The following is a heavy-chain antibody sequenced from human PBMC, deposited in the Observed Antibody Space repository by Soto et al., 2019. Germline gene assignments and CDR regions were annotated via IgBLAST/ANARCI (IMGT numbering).Heavy chain of an antibody. CDR3: ARVVDRQLWSAFFGAFDI. CDR1: GFTFTWYS. D-gene: IGHD5-18*01. CDR2: ISASGDTT. V-gene: IGHV3-23*01. J-gene: IGHJ3*02. Sequence: GGSLRLSCAASGFTFTWYSMSWVRQAPGKGLEWVSHISASGDTTYYADSVKGRFTISRDNAKNSLYLQMNSLRAADTAVYYCARVVDRQLWSAFFGAFDIWGQGTMVTVSS.